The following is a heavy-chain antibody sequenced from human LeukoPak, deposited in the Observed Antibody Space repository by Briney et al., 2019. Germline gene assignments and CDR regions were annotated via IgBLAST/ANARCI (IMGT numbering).Heavy chain of an antibody. CDR3: ARDWEIGLKWLRKYYFDY. CDR1: GGSFSGYY. J-gene: IGHJ4*02. D-gene: IGHD5-12*01. Sequence: SETLSLTCAVYGGSFSGYYWSWIRQPPGKGLEWIGEINHSGSTYYNPSLKSRVTISVDTSKNQFSLKLSSVTAADTAVYYCARDWEIGLKWLRKYYFDYWGQGTLVTVSS. CDR2: INHSGST. V-gene: IGHV4-34*01.